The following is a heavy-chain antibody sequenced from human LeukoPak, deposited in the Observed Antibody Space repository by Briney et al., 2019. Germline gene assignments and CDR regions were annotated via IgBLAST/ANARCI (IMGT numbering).Heavy chain of an antibody. Sequence: GGSLRLSCVASGLTVSSEHMSWVRQAPGKGLEWVSTIHINTNTYYADSVKGRLTISRDNSENTLYLQMNSLRPEDTAVYYCATDPPHGDYWGRGTQVTVSS. CDR1: GLTVSSEH. J-gene: IGHJ4*02. CDR3: ATDPPHGDY. V-gene: IGHV3-66*01. CDR2: IHINTNT.